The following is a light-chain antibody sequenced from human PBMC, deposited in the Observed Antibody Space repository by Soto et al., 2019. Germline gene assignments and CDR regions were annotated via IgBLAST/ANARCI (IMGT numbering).Light chain of an antibody. CDR2: DAS. V-gene: IGKV3-11*01. Sequence: EIVLTQSPATLSLSPGERATLSCRASQSVSSYLAWYQQKPGQAPRLLIYDASNRATGIPARFSGSGSGTDFTLTNSSLEPEDFAVYYCQQRSNWRWTFGQGTKVEIK. CDR1: QSVSSY. J-gene: IGKJ1*01. CDR3: QQRSNWRWT.